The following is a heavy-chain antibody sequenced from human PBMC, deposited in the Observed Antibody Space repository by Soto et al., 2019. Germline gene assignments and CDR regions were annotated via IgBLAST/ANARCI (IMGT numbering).Heavy chain of an antibody. V-gene: IGHV3-9*01. CDR1: GFTFDDYA. J-gene: IGHJ4*02. CDR3: ANLPLYGSGFDC. Sequence: EVQLVESGGGLVQPGGSLRLSCAASGFTFDDYAIHWVRQIPGKGLEWVSGISWNGDATGYADSVKGRFTISRDSVKNSLYLQMDSLKSEDTAMYYCANLPLYGSGFDCWGQGTLVTVSS. D-gene: IGHD3-10*01. CDR2: ISWNGDAT.